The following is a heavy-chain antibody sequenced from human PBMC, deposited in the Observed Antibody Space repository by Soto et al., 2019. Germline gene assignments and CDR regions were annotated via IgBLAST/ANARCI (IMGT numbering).Heavy chain of an antibody. CDR3: VGFMSYTIFTY. CDR1: GGSISSSPSY. Sequence: SETLSLTCTVSGGSISSSPSYWAWIRQSPEKGLEWIGHIFYSGSTSYSPSLRSRVSISADTSKNQFSLKLGSVTAADAAVYFCVGFMSYTIFTYWGQGTLVTVSS. J-gene: IGHJ4*02. V-gene: IGHV4-39*01. D-gene: IGHD3-9*01. CDR2: IFYSGST.